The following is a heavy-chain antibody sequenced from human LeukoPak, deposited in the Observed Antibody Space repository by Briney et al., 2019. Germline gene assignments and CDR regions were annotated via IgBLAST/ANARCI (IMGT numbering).Heavy chain of an antibody. CDR1: GYTFTGYY. V-gene: IGHV1-2*02. Sequence: ASVKVSCKASGYTFTGYYMHWVRQAPGQGLEWMGWINPNSGGTNYAQKFQGRVTMTRDTSISTAYMELSRLRSDDTAVYYCARDAKGLYGSSLYYSGAFDIWGLGTMVTVSS. CDR2: INPNSGGT. D-gene: IGHD3-22*01. CDR3: ARDAKGLYGSSLYYSGAFDI. J-gene: IGHJ3*02.